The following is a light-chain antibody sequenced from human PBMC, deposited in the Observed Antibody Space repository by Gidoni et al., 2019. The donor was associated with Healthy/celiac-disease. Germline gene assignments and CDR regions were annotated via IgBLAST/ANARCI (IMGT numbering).Light chain of an antibody. CDR2: DVS. V-gene: IGLV2-11*01. CDR1: SSDVGGYNY. J-gene: IGLJ1*01. CDR3: CSYAGSYTHV. Sequence: QSALTQPRSVSGSPGQSVTISCTGTSSDVGGYNYVSWYQQHPGKAPKLMIYDVSKRPSGVPDRFSGSKSGNTASLTISGLQAEDEAVYYCCSYAGSYTHVFGTGTKVTVL.